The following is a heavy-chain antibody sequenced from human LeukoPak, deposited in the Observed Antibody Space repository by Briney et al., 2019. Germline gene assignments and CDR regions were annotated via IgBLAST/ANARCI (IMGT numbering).Heavy chain of an antibody. D-gene: IGHD4-17*01. V-gene: IGHV1-2*02. CDR1: GYTFTGYY. Sequence: ASVKVSCKASGYTFTGYYMHWVRQAPGQGLEWMGWINPNSGGTNYAQKFQGRVTMTRDTSISTAYMELSRLRSDDTAVYYCARGPTYGDGPHYYYGMDVWGQGTTVTVSS. J-gene: IGHJ6*02. CDR2: INPNSGGT. CDR3: ARGPTYGDGPHYYYGMDV.